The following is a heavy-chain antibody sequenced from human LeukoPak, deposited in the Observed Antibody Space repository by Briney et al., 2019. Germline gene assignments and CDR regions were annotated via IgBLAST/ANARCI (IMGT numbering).Heavy chain of an antibody. J-gene: IGHJ4*02. CDR3: ARHRSRDTMIVRDYFDY. D-gene: IGHD3-22*01. V-gene: IGHV4-4*07. CDR1: GGSISGYY. CDR2: MYPSGST. Sequence: SETLSLTCTVSGGSISGYYWSWVRQPAGKGLEWIGRMYPSGSTNYSPSLKSRVTMSVDTSKNQFSLKLSSVTAADTAVYYCARHRSRDTMIVRDYFDYWGQGTLVTVSS.